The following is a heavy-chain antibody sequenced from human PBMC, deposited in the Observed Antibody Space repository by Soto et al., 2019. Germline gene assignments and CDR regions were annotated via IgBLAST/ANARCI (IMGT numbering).Heavy chain of an antibody. CDR1: GFSLTSNGVG. Sequence: QISLKESGPTLVQPTQTLTLTCTFSGFSLTSNGVGVGWIRQPPGRALEWLALIYWDDTERYSPSLKTRLTITKDTSKNQVVITMTYMDPVETATYYCAHEGYGSDSWYNPWGQGTLVTVSS. J-gene: IGHJ5*02. CDR3: AHEGYGSDSWYNP. D-gene: IGHD3-22*01. CDR2: IYWDDTE. V-gene: IGHV2-5*02.